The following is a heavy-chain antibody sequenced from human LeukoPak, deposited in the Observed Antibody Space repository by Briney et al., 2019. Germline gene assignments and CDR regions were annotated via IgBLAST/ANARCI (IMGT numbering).Heavy chain of an antibody. J-gene: IGHJ4*02. CDR2: INWNGGST. CDR1: GFTFDDYG. D-gene: IGHD3-22*01. V-gene: IGHV3-20*04. CDR3: ARELHGYYDSREPTGYFDY. Sequence: SGGSLRLSCAASGFTFDDYGMSWVRQAPGKGLEWVSGINWNGGSTGYADSVKGRFTISRDNAKNSLYLQMNSLRAEDTALYYCARELHGYYDSREPTGYFDYWGQGTLVTVSS.